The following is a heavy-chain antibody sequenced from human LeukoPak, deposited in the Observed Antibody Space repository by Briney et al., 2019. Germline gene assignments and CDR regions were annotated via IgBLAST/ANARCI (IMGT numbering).Heavy chain of an antibody. CDR1: GGSISSYY. Sequence: SETLSLTCTVSGGSISSYYWSWVRQPPGKGLEWIGYIYYSGSTNYNPSLKSRVTISVDTSKNQLSLTLSSVTPADTAVYYCARDTMVRGVLNANWFHPWGQGTPVTVSS. V-gene: IGHV4-59*01. CDR3: ARDTMVRGVLNANWFHP. CDR2: IYYSGST. D-gene: IGHD3-10*01. J-gene: IGHJ5*02.